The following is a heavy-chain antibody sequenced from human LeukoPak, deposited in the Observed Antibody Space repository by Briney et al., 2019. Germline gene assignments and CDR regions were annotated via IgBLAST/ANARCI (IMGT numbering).Heavy chain of an antibody. CDR1: GFTFSSYS. Sequence: GGSLRLSCAASGFTFSSYSMNWVRQAPGKGLEWVSSISSSSSYIYYADSVKGRFTISRDNAKNSLYLQMNSLRAKDTAVYYCAGVVPAAIDAFDIWGQGTMVTVSS. J-gene: IGHJ3*02. V-gene: IGHV3-21*01. D-gene: IGHD2-2*01. CDR2: ISSSSSYI. CDR3: AGVVPAAIDAFDI.